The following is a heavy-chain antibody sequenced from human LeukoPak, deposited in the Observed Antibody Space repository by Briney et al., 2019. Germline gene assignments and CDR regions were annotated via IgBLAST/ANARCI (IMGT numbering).Heavy chain of an antibody. CDR1: GYSFTSYW. CDR3: ARHPLAAGYYFDD. Sequence: GESLKISCKGSGYSFTSYWIGWVRQMPGKGLEWMGIIYPGDSDTRYSPSFQGQVTISADKSISTAYLQWSSLKASDTAMYYCARHPLAAGYYFDDWGQGTLVTVSS. J-gene: IGHJ4*02. D-gene: IGHD6-13*01. CDR2: IYPGDSDT. V-gene: IGHV5-51*01.